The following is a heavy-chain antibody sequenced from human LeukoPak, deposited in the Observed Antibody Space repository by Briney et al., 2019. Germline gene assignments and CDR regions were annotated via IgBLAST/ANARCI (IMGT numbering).Heavy chain of an antibody. CDR2: IIPILGIA. V-gene: IGHV1-69*04. D-gene: IGHD6-13*01. CDR3: ARGHSSSSVN. CDR1: EGTFCRYA. Sequence: GSSVKVSCKASEGTFCRYAIIWVRQAPGHGLEWMGGIIPILGIANYAQKCQGRSTITADKSTSTAYMERSSLRSEDTAVYYCARGHSSSSVNCGQGTLGTVSS. J-gene: IGHJ4*02.